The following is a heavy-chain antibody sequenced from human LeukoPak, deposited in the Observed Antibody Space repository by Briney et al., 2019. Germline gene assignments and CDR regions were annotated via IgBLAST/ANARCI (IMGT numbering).Heavy chain of an antibody. V-gene: IGHV3-23*01. CDR3: AKDSWAGTYDY. CDR1: GFTFSSYA. CDR2: ISGSGGST. D-gene: IGHD6-19*01. Sequence: GGSLRLSCAASGFTFSSYAMGWVRQAPGKGLEWVSAISGSGGSTYYADSVKGRFTISRGNSKNTLYLQMNSLRAEDTAVYYCAKDSWAGTYDYWGQGTLVTVSS. J-gene: IGHJ4*02.